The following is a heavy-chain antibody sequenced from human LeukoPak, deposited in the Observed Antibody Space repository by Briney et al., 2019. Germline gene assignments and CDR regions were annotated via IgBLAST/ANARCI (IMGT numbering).Heavy chain of an antibody. J-gene: IGHJ4*02. CDR1: GGSISSYH. CDR2: IYYSGST. CDR3: ARHYRYCSSTSCSVFDY. V-gene: IGHV4-59*08. Sequence: PSETLSLTCTVSGGSISSYHWSWIRQPPGKGLEWIGYIYYSGSTNYNPSLKSRVTISVDTSKNQFSLKLSSVTAADTAVYYCARHYRYCSSTSCSVFDYWGQGTLVTVSS. D-gene: IGHD2-2*01.